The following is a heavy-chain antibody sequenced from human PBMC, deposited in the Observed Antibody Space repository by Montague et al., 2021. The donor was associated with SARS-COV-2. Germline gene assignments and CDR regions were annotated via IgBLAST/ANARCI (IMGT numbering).Heavy chain of an antibody. CDR1: DGSFSDYS. D-gene: IGHD3-22*01. CDR2: INHRGST. Sequence: SETLSLTCAVYDGSFSDYSWTWIRQPPGKGLEWIGEINHRGSTNYNPSLKSRVTISVDTSKNQFSLKMTFVTAADTAVYYCARGRQHINMVVVVVTGGEYYFDFWGQGTLVAVSS. V-gene: IGHV4-34*01. J-gene: IGHJ4*02. CDR3: ARGRQHINMVVVVVTGGEYYFDF.